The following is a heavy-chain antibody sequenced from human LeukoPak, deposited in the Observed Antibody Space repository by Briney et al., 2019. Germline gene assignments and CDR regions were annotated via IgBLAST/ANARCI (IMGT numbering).Heavy chain of an antibody. V-gene: IGHV1-18*01. J-gene: IGHJ4*02. CDR3: TRGAGTSWFDY. CDR1: GYTFSTYG. D-gene: IGHD2-2*01. CDR2: ISAYNGNT. Sequence: ASVKVSCKASGYTFSTYGISWVRQAPGQGLEWMGWISAYNGNTNYAQKLQGRVTMTTDSSASTAYMELRSLRSDDTAVYYCTRGAGTSWFDYWGQGSLVTVSS.